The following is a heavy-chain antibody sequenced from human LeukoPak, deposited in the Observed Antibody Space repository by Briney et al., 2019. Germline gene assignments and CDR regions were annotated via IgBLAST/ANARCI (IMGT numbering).Heavy chain of an antibody. V-gene: IGHV3-30-3*01. CDR3: AKAGYSSGWYRTGYYFDY. CDR2: ISYDGSNK. D-gene: IGHD6-19*01. Sequence: PGGSLRLSCAASGFTFSSYAMHWVRQAPGKGLEWVAVISYDGSNKYYADSVKGRFTISRDNSKNTLYLQMNSLRAEDTAVYYCAKAGYSSGWYRTGYYFDYWGQGTLVTVSS. J-gene: IGHJ4*02. CDR1: GFTFSSYA.